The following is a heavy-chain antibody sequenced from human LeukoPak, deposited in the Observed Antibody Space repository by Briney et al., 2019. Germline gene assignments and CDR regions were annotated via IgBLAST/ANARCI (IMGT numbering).Heavy chain of an antibody. CDR3: ASDRSGLSFCF. V-gene: IGHV4-39*01. Sequence: PSETLSLTCTVSGGSISSNNYYWGWIRQPPGKGLEWIGSIHYSGSTYYNSSRKSRITISVDTSKNQFSLKLTSVTAADTAMYYCASDRSGLSFCFWGQGTLVTVSS. CDR1: GGSISSNNYY. D-gene: IGHD3-22*01. J-gene: IGHJ4*02. CDR2: IHYSGST.